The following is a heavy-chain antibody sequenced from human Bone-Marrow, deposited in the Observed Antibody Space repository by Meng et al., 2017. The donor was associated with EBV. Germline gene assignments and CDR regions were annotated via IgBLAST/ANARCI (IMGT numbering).Heavy chain of an antibody. CDR3: ARKIWTTGPNWIDP. D-gene: IGHD3/OR15-3a*01. J-gene: IGHJ5*02. CDR2: MYYSRGT. CDR1: DGSIRSTNYC. V-gene: IGHV4-39*01. Sequence: QLLLQESGPGLVKPSETLSLTCSVSDGSIRSTNYCWSWIRQPPGKGLEWIGTMYYSRGTYYNPSLKSRATISEDRSRSQFSLQVTSVTAADTAVYYCARKIWTTGPNWIDPWGQGTLVTVSS.